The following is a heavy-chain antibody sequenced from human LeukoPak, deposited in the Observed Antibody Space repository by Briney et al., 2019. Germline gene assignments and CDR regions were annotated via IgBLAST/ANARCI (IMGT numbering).Heavy chain of an antibody. J-gene: IGHJ6*02. CDR1: GFTFSSYW. Sequence: GGSLRLSCAASGFTFSSYWMSWVRQAPGKGLEWVANIKQDGSEKYYVDSVKGRFTISRDNAKNSLYLQMNSLRAEDTAVYYCARRKSVEMATITDYYYGMDVWGQGTTVTVSS. CDR2: IKQDGSEK. D-gene: IGHD5-24*01. V-gene: IGHV3-7*01. CDR3: ARRKSVEMATITDYYYGMDV.